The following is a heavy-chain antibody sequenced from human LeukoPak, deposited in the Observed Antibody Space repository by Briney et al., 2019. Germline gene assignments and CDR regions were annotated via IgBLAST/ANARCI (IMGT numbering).Heavy chain of an antibody. CDR3: ARGDVDTAMVTPDY. CDR2: INPNSGGT. J-gene: IGHJ4*02. V-gene: IGHV1-2*02. CDR1: GYTFTGYY. D-gene: IGHD5-18*01. Sequence: ASVKLSCNASGYTFTGYYMHWVRQAAGQGLEWMGWINPNSGGTNNEQKFQGRVTMSRDTSISTAYMELSRLRVDDTAVYYCARGDVDTAMVTPDYWGQGTLVTVSS.